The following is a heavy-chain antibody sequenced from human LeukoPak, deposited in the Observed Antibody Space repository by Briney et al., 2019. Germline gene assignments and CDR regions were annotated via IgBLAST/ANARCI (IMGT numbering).Heavy chain of an antibody. D-gene: IGHD2/OR15-2a*01. CDR1: GFTFTSSA. CDR3: ARSVGRGYFSVSVLVYFDY. CDR2: IVVGSGNT. V-gene: IGHV1-58*01. J-gene: IGHJ4*02. Sequence: SVKVSCKASGFTFTSSAVQWVRQARGQRLEWIGWIVVGSGNTNYAQKFQERVTITRDMSTSTAYMELSSLRSEDTAVYYCARSVGRGYFSVSVLVYFDYWGQGTLVTVSS.